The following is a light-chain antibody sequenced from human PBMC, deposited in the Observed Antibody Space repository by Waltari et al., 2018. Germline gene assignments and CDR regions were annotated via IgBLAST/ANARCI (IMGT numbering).Light chain of an antibody. V-gene: IGLV2-23*02. CDR1: SHDVGNYDL. CDR3: CSYSGDLSFGVV. CDR2: EVT. Sequence: QSALTQPASVSGSPGQSITISCTGTSHDVGNYDLVSWYQQHPGKAPKLFIYEVTKRPAGLSNRFSGSKAGNTASLTISGLHTEDEGDYYCCSYSGDLSFGVVFGGGTKLTVL. J-gene: IGLJ2*01.